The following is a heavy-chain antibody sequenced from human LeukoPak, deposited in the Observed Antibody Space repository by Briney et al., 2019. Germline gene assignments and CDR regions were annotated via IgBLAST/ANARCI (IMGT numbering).Heavy chain of an antibody. D-gene: IGHD5-24*01. CDR1: GFTFSSYE. Sequence: GGSLRLSCAASGFTFSSYEMNWVRQAPGKGLEWVSYISSSGSTIYYADSVKGRFTISRDNGKNSLYLQMNSLRAEDTAVYYCARSRDGYNYGFDYWGQGTLVTVSS. J-gene: IGHJ4*02. CDR2: ISSSGSTI. V-gene: IGHV3-48*03. CDR3: ARSRDGYNYGFDY.